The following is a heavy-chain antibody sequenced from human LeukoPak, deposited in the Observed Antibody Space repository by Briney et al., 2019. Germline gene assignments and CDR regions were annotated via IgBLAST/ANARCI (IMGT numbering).Heavy chain of an antibody. J-gene: IGHJ4*02. CDR3: ARDPGVVAFHYFDF. D-gene: IGHD3-3*01. CDR2: IGGRGGST. CDR1: GLKFDEYG. V-gene: IGHV3-23*01. Sequence: GGSPRLSCATSGLKFDEYGMSWVRQGPGKGLEWVSAIGGRGGSTYYADSVKGRFTISRDNSKNTVYLQMNSLRAEDTAVYYCARDPGVVAFHYFDFWGQGTLVTVSS.